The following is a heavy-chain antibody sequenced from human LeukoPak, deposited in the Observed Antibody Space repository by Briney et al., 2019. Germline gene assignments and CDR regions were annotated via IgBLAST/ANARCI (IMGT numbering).Heavy chain of an antibody. Sequence: ASVKVSCKASGYTFTDYYMHWVRHDPGQGLEWMGVITPSGGSPTYTQKFQGKVTMTSDTSTSTVYMELSSLRSDDTAVYFCARGHRIAARGDYFAYWGQGTLVTVSS. J-gene: IGHJ4*02. D-gene: IGHD6-6*01. CDR3: ARGHRIAARGDYFAY. CDR2: ITPSGGSP. V-gene: IGHV1-46*01. CDR1: GYTFTDYY.